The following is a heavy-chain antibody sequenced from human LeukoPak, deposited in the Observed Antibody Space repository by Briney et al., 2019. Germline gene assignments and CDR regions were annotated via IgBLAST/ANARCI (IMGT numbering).Heavy chain of an antibody. CDR1: GYTFTGYY. CDR2: INPNIGDT. D-gene: IGHD1-26*01. CDR3: ARGLGWDSGAYLGP. V-gene: IGHV1-2*02. Sequence: ASLKVSCKASGYTFTGYYMQWVRQAPRRGLEWMGWINPNIGDTNYAQKFQGMVSMTRDTSISTAYMDLSGLRSDDTALYYCARGLGWDSGAYLGPWGQEPLVTVSS. J-gene: IGHJ5*02.